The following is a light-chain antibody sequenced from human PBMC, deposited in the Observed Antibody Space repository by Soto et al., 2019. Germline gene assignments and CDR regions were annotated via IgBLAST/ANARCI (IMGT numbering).Light chain of an antibody. CDR1: QSVGSN. CDR3: QQYHNWPPWT. J-gene: IGKJ1*01. Sequence: EIVMTQSPATLSVSPGVRATLSCRASQSVGSNLAWYQQKPGQAPRLLIYGASTRATGIPARFSGSGSGTEFTLTISSLQSEDFAVYYCQQYHNWPPWTFGQGTKVEIK. V-gene: IGKV3-15*01. CDR2: GAS.